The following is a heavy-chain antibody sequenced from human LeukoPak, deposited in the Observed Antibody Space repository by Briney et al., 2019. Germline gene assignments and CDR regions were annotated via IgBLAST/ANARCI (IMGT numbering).Heavy chain of an antibody. Sequence: GGSLRLSCAASGFTFDDYAMHWARQAPGKGLEWVSGISWNSGSIGYADSVKGRFTISRDNAKNSLYLQMNSLRAEDTALYYCAKDMANYYDSSGFDYWGQGTLVTVSS. CDR1: GFTFDDYA. V-gene: IGHV3-9*01. J-gene: IGHJ4*02. D-gene: IGHD3-22*01. CDR2: ISWNSGSI. CDR3: AKDMANYYDSSGFDY.